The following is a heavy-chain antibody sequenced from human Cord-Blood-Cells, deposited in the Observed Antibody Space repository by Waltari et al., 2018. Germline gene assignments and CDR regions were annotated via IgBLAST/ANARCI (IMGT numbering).Heavy chain of an antibody. CDR2: IYPGASDT. J-gene: IGHJ6*02. D-gene: IGHD6-6*01. CDR1: GSSFTSYW. CDR3: ASSSIAAPSYYYYGMDV. Sequence: EVQLVQSGAEVKKPGESLKFSCKGSGSSFTSYWIGWVRQMPGKGLEWLGIIYPGASDTRYSPSFQGQVTISADKSISTAYLQWSSLKASDTAMYYCASSSIAAPSYYYYGMDVWGQGTTVTVSS. V-gene: IGHV5-51*01.